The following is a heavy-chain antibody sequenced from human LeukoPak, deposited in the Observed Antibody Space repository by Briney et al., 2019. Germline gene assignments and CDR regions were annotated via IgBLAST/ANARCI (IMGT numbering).Heavy chain of an antibody. CDR2: INPSGGST. V-gene: IGHV1-46*01. Sequence: ASVKVSCKASGYTFTSYGISWVRQAPGQGLEWMGIINPSGGSTSYAQKFQGRVTMTRDTSTSTVYMEVSSLRSEDTAVYYCARDWNPVRSNDAFDIWGQGTMVTVSS. CDR3: ARDWNPVRSNDAFDI. D-gene: IGHD1-1*01. CDR1: GYTFTSYG. J-gene: IGHJ3*02.